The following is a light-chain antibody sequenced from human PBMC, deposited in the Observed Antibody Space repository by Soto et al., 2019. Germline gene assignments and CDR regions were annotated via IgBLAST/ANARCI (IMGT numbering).Light chain of an antibody. V-gene: IGKV1-33*01. J-gene: IGKJ4*01. Sequence: DIQMTQSPSSLSASIGDRVTITCQASQDITNYLNWYQQKPGKAPKLLIYDASNLEIGVPSRFSGSGSGTHFTFTISSLQPEDIATYYCQHYDTFFALTFGGGTKVEIK. CDR3: QHYDTFFALT. CDR2: DAS. CDR1: QDITNY.